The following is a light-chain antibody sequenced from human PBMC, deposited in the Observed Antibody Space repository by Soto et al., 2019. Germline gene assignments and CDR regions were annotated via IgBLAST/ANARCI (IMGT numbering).Light chain of an antibody. CDR1: QSVGSY. J-gene: IGKJ5*01. Sequence: EIVLTQSPATLSLSPGERATLSCRASQSVGSYLVWYQQKAGQAPRLLIYDAYNRATGIPARFSGSGSGTDFTLTISSLEPVDFAVYYCQQRSQWPPLFGQGTRLE. CDR2: DAY. V-gene: IGKV3-11*01. CDR3: QQRSQWPPL.